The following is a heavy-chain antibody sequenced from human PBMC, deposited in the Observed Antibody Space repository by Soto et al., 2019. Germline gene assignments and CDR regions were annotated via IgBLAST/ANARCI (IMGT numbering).Heavy chain of an antibody. CDR2: IKSKTDGGTT. CDR3: TTESIVAPRKVYWSDV. D-gene: IGHD5-12*01. V-gene: IGHV3-15*01. CDR1: GFTFSNAW. J-gene: IGHJ6*02. Sequence: GGSLRLSCAASGFTFSNAWMSWVRQAPGKGLEWVGRIKSKTDGGTTDYAAPVKGRFTISRDDSKNTLYLQMNSLKTEDTAVYYCTTESIVAPRKVYWSDVWGQGTTVTVSS.